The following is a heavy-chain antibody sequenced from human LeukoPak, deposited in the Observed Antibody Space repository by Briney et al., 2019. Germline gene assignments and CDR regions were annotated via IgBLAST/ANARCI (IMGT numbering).Heavy chain of an antibody. D-gene: IGHD3-16*02. CDR3: ARVGDYVWGSYRYTDIDY. Sequence: GASVKVSCKASGHTFTGYYMHWVRQAPGQGLEWMGRINPNSGGTNYAQKFQGRVTMTRDTSISTAYMELSRLRSDDTAVYYCARVGDYVWGSYRYTDIDYWGQGTLVTVSS. V-gene: IGHV1-2*06. CDR2: INPNSGGT. CDR1: GHTFTGYY. J-gene: IGHJ4*02.